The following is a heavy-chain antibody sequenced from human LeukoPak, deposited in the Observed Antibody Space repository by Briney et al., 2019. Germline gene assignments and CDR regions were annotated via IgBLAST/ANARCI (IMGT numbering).Heavy chain of an antibody. J-gene: IGHJ2*01. CDR2: IVVGSGNT. Sequence: SVKVSCKASGFTFTSSAMQWVRQARGQRLEWIGWIVVGSGNTNYAQKFQERVTITRDMSTSTAYMELSSLRSEDTAVYYCAADPTYYYVSSGYQYALWGRGTLVTVSS. CDR1: GFTFTSSA. V-gene: IGHV1-58*02. D-gene: IGHD3-22*01. CDR3: AADPTYYYVSSGYQYAL.